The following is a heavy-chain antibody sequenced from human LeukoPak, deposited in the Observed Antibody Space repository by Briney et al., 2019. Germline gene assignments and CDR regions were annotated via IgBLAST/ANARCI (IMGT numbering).Heavy chain of an antibody. CDR2: ISGSGGST. Sequence: GGSLRLSCAASGFTFSSYAMSWVRQAPGKGLEWVSAISGSGGSTYYADSVKGRFTISRDNSKNTLYLQMNSLRAEDTTVYYCAKKSAVAGTAIWDYWGQGTLVTVSS. V-gene: IGHV3-23*01. CDR1: GFTFSSYA. J-gene: IGHJ4*02. CDR3: AKKSAVAGTAIWDY. D-gene: IGHD6-19*01.